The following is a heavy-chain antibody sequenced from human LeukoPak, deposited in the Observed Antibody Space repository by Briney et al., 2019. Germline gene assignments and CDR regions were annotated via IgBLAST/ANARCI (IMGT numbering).Heavy chain of an antibody. V-gene: IGHV3-11*01. J-gene: IGHJ6*02. CDR3: AKDMFKNYYGSGSYYGRYYYYYGMDV. CDR2: SSSSGSTI. Sequence: PGGSLRLSCAASGFTFSDYYMSWIRQAPGKGLEWVSYSSSSGSTIYYADSVKGRFTISRDNAKNSLYLQMNSLRAEDTAVYYCAKDMFKNYYGSGSYYGRYYYYYGMDVWGQGTTVTVSS. D-gene: IGHD3-10*01. CDR1: GFTFSDYY.